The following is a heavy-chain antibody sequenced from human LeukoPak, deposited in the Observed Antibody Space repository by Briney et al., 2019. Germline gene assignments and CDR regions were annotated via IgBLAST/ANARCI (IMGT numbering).Heavy chain of an antibody. V-gene: IGHV3-21*01. CDR1: GFTFSTYN. CDR3: ARDVGASAPDAFDI. Sequence: AGGSLRLSCAASGFTFSTYNMNWVRQAPGKRLEWVSSISSSSNYIYYADSVKGRFTISRDNAKNSLYLQMNSLRAEDTDVYYCARDVGASAPDAFDIWGQGTMVTVSS. CDR2: ISSSSNYI. J-gene: IGHJ3*02. D-gene: IGHD1-26*01.